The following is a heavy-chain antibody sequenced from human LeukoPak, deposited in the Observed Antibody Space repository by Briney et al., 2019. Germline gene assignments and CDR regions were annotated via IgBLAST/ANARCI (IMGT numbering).Heavy chain of an antibody. D-gene: IGHD3-22*01. Sequence: PSETLSLTCAVYGVSFSGYYWSWIRQPPGKGLEWIGEINHSGSTKYNPHHQSRVTISVDTSKNQFSLKLSSVTAADTAVYYCARVEHPIIVPVYWGRGNLRRVPS. V-gene: IGHV4-34*01. CDR1: GVSFSGYY. CDR3: ARVEHPIIVPVY. J-gene: IGHJ2*01. CDR2: INHSGST.